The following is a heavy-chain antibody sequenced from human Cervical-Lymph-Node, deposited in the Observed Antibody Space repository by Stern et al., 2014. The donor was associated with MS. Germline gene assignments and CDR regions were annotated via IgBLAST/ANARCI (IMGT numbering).Heavy chain of an antibody. CDR2: ISWDGSHT. J-gene: IGHJ3*02. Sequence: EVQLVESGGVVVQPGGSLKVSCAAAGFTFDAYSMHWVRPAPGKGLEWVSLISWDGSHTKYAESVKGRFTISRDNRRNYLYLQMNSLRPEDTALYYCGKDKGSAGPSDAIDIWGQGTMVTVSS. V-gene: IGHV3-43*01. CDR3: GKDKGSAGPSDAIDI. D-gene: IGHD3-10*01. CDR1: GFTFDAYS.